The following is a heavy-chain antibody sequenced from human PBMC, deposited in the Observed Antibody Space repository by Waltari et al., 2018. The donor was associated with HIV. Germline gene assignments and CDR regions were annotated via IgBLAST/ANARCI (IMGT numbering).Heavy chain of an antibody. V-gene: IGHV3-30-3*01. D-gene: IGHD5-12*01. CDR2: ISYDGSNK. CDR3: ARGGGYSSSYYFDY. Sequence: QVQLVESGGGVVQPGRSLSLSCAASGFTFRGSALHWGRQAPGKGLEWVAVISYDGSNKYYADSVKGRFTISRDNSKNTLYLQMNSLRAEDTTVYYCARGGGYSSSYYFDYWGQGTLVTVSS. CDR1: GFTFRGSA. J-gene: IGHJ4*02.